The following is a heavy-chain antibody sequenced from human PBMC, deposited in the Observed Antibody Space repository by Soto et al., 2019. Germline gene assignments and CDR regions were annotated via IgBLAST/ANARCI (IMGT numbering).Heavy chain of an antibody. D-gene: IGHD5-12*01. CDR3: SGYDLWPINYYCYVMDV. CDR2: IYYSGST. CDR1: GGSISSSSYY. V-gene: IGHV4-39*01. J-gene: IGHJ6*02. Sequence: SETLSLTCTVSGGSISSSSYYWGWIRQPPGKGLEWIGSIYYSGSTYYNPSLKSRVTISVDTSKNQFPLKLSSVTAADTAAYYCSGYDLWPINYYCYVMDVWGQGTTVTVS.